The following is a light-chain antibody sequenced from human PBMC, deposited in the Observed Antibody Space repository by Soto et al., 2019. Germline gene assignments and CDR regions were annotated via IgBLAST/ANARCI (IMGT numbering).Light chain of an antibody. CDR1: QSISSY. CDR3: QQYGTSPRM. CDR2: AAS. J-gene: IGKJ1*01. V-gene: IGKV1-39*01. Sequence: DIQMTQSPSSLSASVGDRVTITCRASQSISSYLNWYQQKPGEAPKLLIYAASSLQSGVPSRFSGSGSGTDFTLTISSLQPEDFAVYYCQQYGTSPRMFGQGTKVDIK.